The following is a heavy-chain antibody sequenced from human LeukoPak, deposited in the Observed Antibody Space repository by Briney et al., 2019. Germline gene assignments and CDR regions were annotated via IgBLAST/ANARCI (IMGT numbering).Heavy chain of an antibody. CDR3: ARGPIHGHLNSGMDV. CDR2: ISPSGGST. D-gene: IGHD5-18*01. V-gene: IGHV1-46*01. Sequence: GASVKVSCKAFGYTFTSNYMHWVRQAPGQGPEWMGVISPSGGSTTYAQKFQGRVTITRNTSISTAYMELSSLRSEDTAVYYCARGPIHGHLNSGMDVWGKGTTVTVSS. CDR1: GYTFTSNY. J-gene: IGHJ6*04.